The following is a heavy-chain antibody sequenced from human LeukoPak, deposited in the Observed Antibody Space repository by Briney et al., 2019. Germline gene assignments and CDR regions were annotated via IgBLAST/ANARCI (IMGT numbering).Heavy chain of an antibody. CDR2: IWYDGSNK. CDR1: GFTFSSYG. V-gene: IGHV3-33*01. CDR3: AIPGPELWLDY. Sequence: GGSLRLSCAASGFTFSSYGMHWVRQAPGKGLEWVAVIWYDGSNKYYADSVKGRFTISRDNSKNTLYLQMNSLRAEDTAVYYCAIPGPELWLDYWGQGTLVTVSS. J-gene: IGHJ4*02. D-gene: IGHD1-26*01.